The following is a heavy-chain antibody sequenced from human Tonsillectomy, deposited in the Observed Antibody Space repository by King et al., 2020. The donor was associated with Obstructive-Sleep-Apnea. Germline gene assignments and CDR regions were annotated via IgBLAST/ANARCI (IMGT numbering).Heavy chain of an antibody. CDR3: AKGLYSSSWYPFDY. D-gene: IGHD6-13*01. Sequence: VQLVESGGGLVQPGRSLRLSCAASGFTFDDYAMHWVRQAPGKGLEWVSGISWNSGSIGYADSVKGRFTISRDNAKNSLYLQMNSLRAEDTALYYCAKGLYSSSWYPFDYWGQGTLVTVSS. CDR1: GFTFDDYA. CDR2: ISWNSGSI. J-gene: IGHJ4*02. V-gene: IGHV3-9*01.